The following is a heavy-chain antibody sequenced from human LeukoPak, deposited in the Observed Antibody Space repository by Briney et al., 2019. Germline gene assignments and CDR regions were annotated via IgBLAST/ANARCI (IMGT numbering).Heavy chain of an antibody. CDR2: IKQDGSEK. J-gene: IGHJ5*02. CDR1: GFTFSSYW. Sequence: SGGSLRLSCAASGFTFSSYWMSWARQAPGKGLEWVANIKQDGSEKYYVDSVKGRFTISRDNAKNSLYLQMNSLRAEDTAVYYCARRGYCSSTSCYGSWFDPWGQGTLVTVSS. CDR3: ARRGYCSSTSCYGSWFDP. V-gene: IGHV3-7*03. D-gene: IGHD2-2*01.